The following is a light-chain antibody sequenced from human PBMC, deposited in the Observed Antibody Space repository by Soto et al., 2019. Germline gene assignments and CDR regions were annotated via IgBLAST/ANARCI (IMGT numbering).Light chain of an antibody. J-gene: IGKJ5*01. Sequence: IVLTQSPGTLSLSPGERATLSCRASQSVSSSYLAWYQQKPGQAPRLLIYGASSRATGIPARFSGSRSGTDFTLTISSLEPEDFGVYFCHQRNKFGQGTRLEIK. V-gene: IGKV3D-20*02. CDR2: GAS. CDR3: HQRNK. CDR1: QSVSSSY.